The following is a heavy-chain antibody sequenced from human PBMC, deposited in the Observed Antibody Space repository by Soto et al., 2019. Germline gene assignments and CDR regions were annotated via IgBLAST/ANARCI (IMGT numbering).Heavy chain of an antibody. D-gene: IGHD1-26*01. CDR1: CDTFTSCA. V-gene: IGHV1-18*01. CDR3: ASLLRGYVMDV. Sequence: ASLKASCTSSCDTFTSCAIICVRPDPGQGLEWMGWIIAYNGNTNYAQKLQGRATMTTDTSTTPAYMELRSLRSDYTAVYYCASLLRGYVMDVWGQGTTVTVSS. J-gene: IGHJ6*02. CDR2: IIAYNGNT.